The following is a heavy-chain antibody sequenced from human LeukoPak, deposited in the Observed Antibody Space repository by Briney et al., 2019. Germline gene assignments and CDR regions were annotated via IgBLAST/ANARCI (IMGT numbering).Heavy chain of an antibody. CDR3: AREPRWAGDLGGFDS. J-gene: IGHJ4*02. D-gene: IGHD3-16*01. V-gene: IGHV4-59*12. Sequence: PSETLSLTCTVSGGSISSYYWSWIRQPPGKGLEWIGYIYYSGSTNYNPSLKSRVTISVDTSKNQFSLKLSSVTAADTAVYYCAREPRWAGDLGGFDSWGQGPLVTVSS. CDR1: GGSISSYY. CDR2: IYYSGST.